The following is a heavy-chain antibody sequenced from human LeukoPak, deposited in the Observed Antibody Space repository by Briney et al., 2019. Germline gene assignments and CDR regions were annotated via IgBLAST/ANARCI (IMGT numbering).Heavy chain of an antibody. D-gene: IGHD3-22*01. Sequence: ASVKVSCKASGYTLTGYYMHWVRQAPGEGLEWMGWINPNSGGTNYAQKLQGRVTMTRDTSISTAYMELSRLRSDDTAVYYCASAPKYYYDSSGYYFDYWGQGTLVTVSS. CDR2: INPNSGGT. J-gene: IGHJ4*02. CDR1: GYTLTGYY. V-gene: IGHV1-2*02. CDR3: ASAPKYYYDSSGYYFDY.